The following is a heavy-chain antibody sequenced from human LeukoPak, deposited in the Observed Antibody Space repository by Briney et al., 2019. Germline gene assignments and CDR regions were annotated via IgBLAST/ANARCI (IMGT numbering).Heavy chain of an antibody. J-gene: IGHJ4*02. CDR3: ARSPSRGYSGYDLDY. CDR2: IKPNSGGT. Sequence: ASVKDSCKASGYTFTSYYMHWVRQAPGQGLEWMGWIKPNSGGTNYAQKFQGRVTMTRDTSISTAYMELSRLRSDDTAVYYCARSPSRGYSGYDLDYWGQGTLVTVSS. V-gene: IGHV1-2*02. CDR1: GYTFTSYY. D-gene: IGHD5-12*01.